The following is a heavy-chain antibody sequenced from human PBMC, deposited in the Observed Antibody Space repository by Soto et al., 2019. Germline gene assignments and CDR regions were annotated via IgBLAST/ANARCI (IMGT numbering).Heavy chain of an antibody. CDR3: ADVHSGWSSGHGLDV. Sequence: SETLSLTCTVSGGSISSYYWSWIRQPAGKGLEWIGRIYTSGSTNYNPSLKSRVTMSVDTSKNQFSLKLTSLTAADTAVYYCADVHSGWSSGHGLDVWGQGTTVTVSS. CDR1: GGSISSYY. CDR2: IYTSGST. V-gene: IGHV4-4*07. D-gene: IGHD6-19*01. J-gene: IGHJ6*02.